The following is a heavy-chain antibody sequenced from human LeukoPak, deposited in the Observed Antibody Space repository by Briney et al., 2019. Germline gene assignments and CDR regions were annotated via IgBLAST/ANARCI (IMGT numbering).Heavy chain of an antibody. CDR3: ASGTTLSRYYYYGMDV. V-gene: IGHV3-21*01. Sequence: GGSLRLSCAASGYTFSTSSMNWVRQAPGKGLEWVSSISTSSTYIYYADSVKGRFTISRDNAKNSLYLQMNSLRAEDTAVYYCASGTTLSRYYYYGMDVWGQGTTVTVSS. CDR1: GYTFSTSS. J-gene: IGHJ6*02. D-gene: IGHD1-1*01. CDR2: ISTSSTYI.